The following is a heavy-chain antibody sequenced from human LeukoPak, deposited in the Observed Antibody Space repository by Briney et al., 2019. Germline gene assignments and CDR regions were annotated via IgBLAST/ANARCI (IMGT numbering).Heavy chain of an antibody. Sequence: SETLSLPCTVSVGSISSSNYFGGWIRQPPGKGLEWMGRVYYSGSTYYNPSLKSRVTISVDTSKNQFTLKLNAVTAADTAVYYCARLSFGTDYYYNMEVSGKRATCTVSS. CDR3: ARLSFGTDYYYNMEV. CDR1: VGSISSSNYF. J-gene: IGHJ6*03. CDR2: VYYSGST. D-gene: IGHD3-10*01. V-gene: IGHV4-39*01.